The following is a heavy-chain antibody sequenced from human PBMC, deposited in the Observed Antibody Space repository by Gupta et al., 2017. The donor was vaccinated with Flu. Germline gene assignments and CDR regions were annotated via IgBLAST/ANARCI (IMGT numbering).Heavy chain of an antibody. V-gene: IGHV3-66*02. CDR1: GFTVSSNY. Sequence: EVQLVESGGGLVQPGGSLRLSCAASGFTVSSNYMSWVRQAPGKGLECVSVIYSGGSTYYADSVKGRFTISRDNSKNTLYLQMNSLRAEDTAVYYCAREKYYYDSSGYSERDYYYGMDVWGQGTTVTVSS. D-gene: IGHD3-22*01. CDR2: IYSGGST. CDR3: AREKYYYDSSGYSERDYYYGMDV. J-gene: IGHJ6*02.